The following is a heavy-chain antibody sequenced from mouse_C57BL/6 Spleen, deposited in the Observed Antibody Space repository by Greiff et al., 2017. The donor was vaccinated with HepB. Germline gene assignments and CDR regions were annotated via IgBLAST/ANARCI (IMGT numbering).Heavy chain of an antibody. Sequence: VQLQQSGAELAKPGASVKLSCKASGYTFTSYWMHWVKQRPGQGLELIGYINPSSGYTKYNQKFKDKATLTADKSSSTAYMQLSSLTYEDSAVYYCARSWDPLTGTRNWFAYWGQGTLVTVSA. J-gene: IGHJ3*01. CDR3: ARSWDPLTGTRNWFAY. CDR2: INPSSGYT. CDR1: GYTFTSYW. V-gene: IGHV1-7*01. D-gene: IGHD4-1*01.